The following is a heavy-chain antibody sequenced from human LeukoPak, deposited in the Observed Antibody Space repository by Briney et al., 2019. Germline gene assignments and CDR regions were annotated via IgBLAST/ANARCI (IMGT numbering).Heavy chain of an antibody. CDR1: GFTFSNYW. CDR3: ARGKNTAMVDY. J-gene: IGHJ4*02. D-gene: IGHD5-18*01. Sequence: GGSLRLSCAASGFTFSNYWMSWVRQAPGKGLEWVSVIYSGGSTYYADSVKGRFTISRDNSKNTLYLQMNSLRAEDTAVYYCARGKNTAMVDYWGQGTLVTVSS. V-gene: IGHV3-53*01. CDR2: IYSGGST.